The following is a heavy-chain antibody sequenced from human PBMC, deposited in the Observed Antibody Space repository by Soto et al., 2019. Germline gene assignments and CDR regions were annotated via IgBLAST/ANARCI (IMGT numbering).Heavy chain of an antibody. V-gene: IGHV4-34*01. Sequence: SETLSLTCAVYGGSFSGYYWTWIRQPPGTGLEWIGSIYYSGSTYYNPSLKSRVTISVDTSKNQFSLELSSVTAADTAVYYCARLEMTTVTLDYWGQGTLVTLSS. J-gene: IGHJ4*02. CDR2: IYYSGST. CDR1: GGSFSGYY. CDR3: ARLEMTTVTLDY. D-gene: IGHD4-17*01.